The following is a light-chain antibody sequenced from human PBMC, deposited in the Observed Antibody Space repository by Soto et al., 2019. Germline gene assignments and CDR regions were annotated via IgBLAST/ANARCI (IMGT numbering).Light chain of an antibody. J-gene: IGKJ1*01. Sequence: IVITQTALSLSVTPGEPASMSCETSQSPLHSDGKTYLYWYLQRPGQPPQLXXYEVSNRLSEVPDRFSGSGSGTDFTLKISRVEDEDVGIYYCMQTKQLTVTFGQGTKVDI. V-gene: IGKV2D-29*01. CDR3: MQTKQLTVT. CDR2: EVS. CDR1: QSPLHSDGKTY.